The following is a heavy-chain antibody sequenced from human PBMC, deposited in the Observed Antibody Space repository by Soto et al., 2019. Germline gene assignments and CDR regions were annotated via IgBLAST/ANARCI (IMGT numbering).Heavy chain of an antibody. J-gene: IGHJ6*03. D-gene: IGHD3-3*01. CDR3: ARGRGHHYDIHYMDV. CDR2: INPSGGST. Sequence: VKRYCRASGYTLTSIYMLSVRQTPKQGIEWMGIINPSGGSTSYAQKFQGRVTMTRDTYTSTVYMELSCLRSEDTAVYYCARGRGHHYDIHYMDVWGKGTTVTVS. V-gene: IGHV1-46*03. CDR1: GYTLTSIY.